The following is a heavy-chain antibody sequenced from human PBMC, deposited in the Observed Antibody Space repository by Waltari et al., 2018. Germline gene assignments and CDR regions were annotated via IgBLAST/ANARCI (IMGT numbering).Heavy chain of an antibody. Sequence: QLQLQESGPGLVKPSETLSLTCTVSGGSISSSSYYWGWIRQPPGKGLEWIGSIYYSGRTYYNPSLKSRVTISVDTSKNQFSLKLSSVTAADTAVYYCARQEVGAIDYWGQGTLVTVSS. CDR2: IYYSGRT. D-gene: IGHD1-26*01. CDR3: ARQEVGAIDY. CDR1: GGSISSSSYY. J-gene: IGHJ4*02. V-gene: IGHV4-39*01.